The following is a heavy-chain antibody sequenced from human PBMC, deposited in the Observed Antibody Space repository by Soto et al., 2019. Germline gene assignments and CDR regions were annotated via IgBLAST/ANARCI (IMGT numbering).Heavy chain of an antibody. CDR1: GFTFSSYS. J-gene: IGHJ6*02. Sequence: GGSLRLSCAASGFTFSSYSINWVRQAPGKGLEWVSSISRSSEYLHYADSVKGRFTISRDNAKNSLYLQMNSLRAEDTAVYYCARDIVVPPTASYGMDVWGQGTTVTVSS. D-gene: IGHD2-15*01. V-gene: IGHV3-21*01. CDR3: ARDIVVPPTASYGMDV. CDR2: ISRSSEYL.